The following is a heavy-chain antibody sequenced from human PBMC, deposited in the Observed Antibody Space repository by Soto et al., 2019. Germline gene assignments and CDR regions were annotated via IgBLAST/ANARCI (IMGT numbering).Heavy chain of an antibody. V-gene: IGHV3-23*01. CDR1: GFTFSSYA. CDR3: AKRGAHIVVVVAATFHPFYY. D-gene: IGHD2-15*01. Sequence: EVQLLESGGGLVQPGWSLRLSCAASGFTFSSYAMSWVRQAPGKGLEWVSAISGSGGSTYYADSVKGRFTISRDNSKNTLYLQMNSRRAEDTAVYYCAKRGAHIVVVVAATFHPFYYWGQGTLVTVSS. J-gene: IGHJ4*02. CDR2: ISGSGGST.